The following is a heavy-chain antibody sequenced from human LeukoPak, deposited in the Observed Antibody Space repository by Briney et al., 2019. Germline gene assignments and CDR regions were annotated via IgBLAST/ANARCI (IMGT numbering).Heavy chain of an antibody. Sequence: GGSLRLSCAASGFTFTTYWMSWVRQAPGKGLEWVANIKQDGNEKYYVDSVKGRFTISRDNSKNTLYLQMNSLRAEDTAVYYCAKAANWGSFDYWGQGTLVTVSS. J-gene: IGHJ4*02. V-gene: IGHV3-7*01. CDR2: IKQDGNEK. CDR1: GFTFTTYW. CDR3: AKAANWGSFDY. D-gene: IGHD7-27*01.